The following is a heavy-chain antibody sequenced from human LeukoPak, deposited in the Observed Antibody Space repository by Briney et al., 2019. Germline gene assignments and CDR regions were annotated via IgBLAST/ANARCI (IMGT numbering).Heavy chain of an antibody. V-gene: IGHV4-39*07. CDR3: ASVGIVVVVAASDAFDI. CDR1: GGSISSSSYY. Sequence: SETLSLTCTVSGGSISSSSYYWGWIRQPAGTGLEWIGSIYHSGSTYYNPSLKSRVTISVDTSKNQFSLKLSFVTAADTAVYYCASVGIVVVVAASDAFDIWGQGTMVTVSS. J-gene: IGHJ3*02. CDR2: IYHSGST. D-gene: IGHD2-15*01.